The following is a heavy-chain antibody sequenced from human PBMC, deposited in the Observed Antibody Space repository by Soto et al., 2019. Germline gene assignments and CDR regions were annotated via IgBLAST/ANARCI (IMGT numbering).Heavy chain of an antibody. CDR1: GGSISSGGYY. V-gene: IGHV4-31*03. D-gene: IGHD3-10*01. CDR3: AREGVGELSRYFDL. Sequence: SATLSLTCTVSGGSISSGGYYWSWIRQHPGKGLEWIGYIYYSGSTYYNPSLKSRVTISVDTSKNQFSLKLSSVTAADTAVYYCAREGVGELSRYFDLWGRGTLVTVSS. J-gene: IGHJ2*01. CDR2: IYYSGST.